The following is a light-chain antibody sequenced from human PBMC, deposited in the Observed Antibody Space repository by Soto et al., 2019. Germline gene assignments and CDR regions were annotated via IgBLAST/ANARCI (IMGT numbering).Light chain of an antibody. CDR1: SSDVGIYNY. CDR2: DVS. J-gene: IGLJ1*01. CDR3: CSYAGSPRYV. V-gene: IGLV2-11*01. Sequence: QSALTQPRSVSGSPGQSVTISCTGTSSDVGIYNYVSWYQQHPGKAPKVMIYDVSERPPGVPDRFSGSKSGNTASLTISGLHPEDEADYYCCSYAGSPRYVFGTGTKLTVL.